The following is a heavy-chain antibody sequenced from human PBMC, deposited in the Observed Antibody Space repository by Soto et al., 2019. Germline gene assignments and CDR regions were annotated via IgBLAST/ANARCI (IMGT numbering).Heavy chain of an antibody. CDR1: GYTFTSYD. Sequence: ASVKVSCKAPGYTFTSYDINWVRQATGQGLEWMGWMNPNSGNTGYAQKFQGRVTMTRNTSISTAYMELSSLRSEDTAVYYCARGRYYYDSRWFDPWGQGTLVTVSS. D-gene: IGHD3-22*01. CDR2: MNPNSGNT. J-gene: IGHJ5*02. CDR3: ARGRYYYDSRWFDP. V-gene: IGHV1-8*01.